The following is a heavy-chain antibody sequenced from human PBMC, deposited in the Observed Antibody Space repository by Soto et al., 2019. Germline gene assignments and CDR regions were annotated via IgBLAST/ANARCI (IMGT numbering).Heavy chain of an antibody. CDR3: AKIFHICGVVKVSPDVAP. V-gene: IGHV3-23*01. CDR2: ISSGSGDNT. J-gene: IGHJ5*02. Sequence: GGSLRLSCAASGFSFSNHAMSWVRQAPGKGLEWVSGISSGSGDNTYYAASVKGRFTISRDNSKSTLYLQMNNLRAEDTALYLCAKIFHICGVVKVSPDVAPWGQGTLLTVSS. CDR1: GFSFSNHA. D-gene: IGHD3-3*02.